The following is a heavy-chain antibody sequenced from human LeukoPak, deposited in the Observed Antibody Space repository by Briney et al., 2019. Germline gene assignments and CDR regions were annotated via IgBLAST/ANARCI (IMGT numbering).Heavy chain of an antibody. CDR3: ARSSSLAKYSFDY. J-gene: IGHJ4*02. V-gene: IGHV1-46*01. CDR2: MSPSGGST. D-gene: IGHD2-2*01. Sequence: ASVKVSCKVSGYTFINYYIHWVRQAPGQGLEWMGLMSPSGGSTDHAQKFQGRVTMTRDTSTSAVYMDLSSLRSEDTAVYYCARSSSLAKYSFDYWGRGTLVTVSS. CDR1: GYTFINYY.